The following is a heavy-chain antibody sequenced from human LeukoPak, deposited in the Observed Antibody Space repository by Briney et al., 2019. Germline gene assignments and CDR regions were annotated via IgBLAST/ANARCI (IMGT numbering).Heavy chain of an antibody. CDR3: VRAALFLWFGEGWYGMDV. D-gene: IGHD3-10*01. CDR1: GFTLSTYA. J-gene: IGHJ6*02. CDR2: ISGNGGST. V-gene: IGHV3-64D*06. Sequence: PGGSLRLSCSASGFTLSTYAMHWVRQAPGKGLEHVSVISGNGGSTYYADSVKGRFTIYRDTSKKTLYLQMSSLRLEDTAVYYCVRAALFLWFGEGWYGMDVWGQGTTVTVSS.